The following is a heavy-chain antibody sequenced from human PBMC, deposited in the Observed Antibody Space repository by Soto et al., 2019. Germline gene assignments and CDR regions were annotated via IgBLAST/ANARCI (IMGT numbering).Heavy chain of an antibody. V-gene: IGHV1-69*02. D-gene: IGHD3-10*01. CDR3: STNYGSGITHFDY. J-gene: IGHJ4*02. CDR2: IIPRVGMA. Sequence: QVQLVQSGAEVKKPGSSVRLSCTASGDTFSFYTISWVRQAPGHGPEWMGRIIPRVGMADYPQNFQGRVTISADKSTSTSYMVLSSLRSYDTAVYFCSTNYGSGITHFDYWGQGTLVTVSS. CDR1: GDTFSFYT.